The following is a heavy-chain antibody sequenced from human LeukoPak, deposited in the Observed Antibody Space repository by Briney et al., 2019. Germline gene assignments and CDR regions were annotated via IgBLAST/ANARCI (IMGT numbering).Heavy chain of an antibody. CDR3: ARRPQEWWYFDL. V-gene: IGHV4-39*01. J-gene: IGHJ2*01. Sequence: SEXLSLTCTVSGGSISSNSYYWGWSRQPPGKGLEWIGSIYYSGSTYDNPSLKSRVTISVNKPKKQFSLKLRSVTAADTAVYYCARRPQEWWYFDLWGRGTLVTVSS. CDR1: GGSISSNSYY. CDR2: IYYSGST. D-gene: IGHD2-8*01.